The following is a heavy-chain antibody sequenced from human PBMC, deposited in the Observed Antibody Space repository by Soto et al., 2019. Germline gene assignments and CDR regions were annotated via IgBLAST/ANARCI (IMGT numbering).Heavy chain of an antibody. Sequence: QVHLVQSGAEVKKPGSSVRVSCKASGGTYRNYAVNWVRQAPGQGLEWMGGIIPISGTTNYAQKFQGRVTITADESTSTAYMELRRLRSEDTAVYYCTKDGDSADYGYWGQGTLVTVSS. J-gene: IGHJ4*02. CDR2: IIPISGTT. D-gene: IGHD2-21*01. V-gene: IGHV1-69*01. CDR3: TKDGDSADYGY. CDR1: GGTYRNYA.